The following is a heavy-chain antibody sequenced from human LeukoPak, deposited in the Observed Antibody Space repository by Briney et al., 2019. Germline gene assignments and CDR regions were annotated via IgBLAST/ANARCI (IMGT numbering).Heavy chain of an antibody. CDR2: VSGSGDNT. J-gene: IGHJ4*02. D-gene: IGHD3-22*01. Sequence: GGSLRLSCAASGFTFSSYAMSWVRQAPGKGLEWVSGVSGSGDNTYYADSAKGRFTISRDNSKNTLYVQVNSLGTEDTAAYYCAKGSYYDSSGSFYFDYWGQGTLVTVSS. CDR3: AKGSYYDSSGSFYFDY. CDR1: GFTFSSYA. V-gene: IGHV3-23*01.